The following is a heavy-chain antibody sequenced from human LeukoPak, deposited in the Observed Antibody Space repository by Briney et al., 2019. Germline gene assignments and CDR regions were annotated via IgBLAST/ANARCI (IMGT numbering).Heavy chain of an antibody. D-gene: IGHD3-3*01. V-gene: IGHV4-59*12. J-gene: IGHJ4*02. CDR2: IYYSGST. CDR3: AREEEDSRDFWSGPDY. Sequence: PSETLSLTCTVSGGSISSYYWSWIRQPPGKGLEWIGYIYYSGSTNYNPSLKSRVTISVDTSKNQFSLKLSSVTAADTAVYYCAREEEDSRDFWSGPDYWGQGTLVTVSS. CDR1: GGSISSYY.